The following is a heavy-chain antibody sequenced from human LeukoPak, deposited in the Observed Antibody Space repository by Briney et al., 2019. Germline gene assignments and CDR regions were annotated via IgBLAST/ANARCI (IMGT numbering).Heavy chain of an antibody. CDR2: ISGSGGST. CDR1: GFTFSSYA. V-gene: IGHV3-23*01. D-gene: IGHD2-15*01. Sequence: PGGSLRLSCAASGFTFSSYAMSWVRQAPGKGLEWVSAISGSGGSTYYADSVKGRFTISRDDSKNMLYLQMNSLRVEDTAVYYCAKGGPVVASAFDYWGRGTLVTASS. J-gene: IGHJ4*02. CDR3: AKGGPVVASAFDY.